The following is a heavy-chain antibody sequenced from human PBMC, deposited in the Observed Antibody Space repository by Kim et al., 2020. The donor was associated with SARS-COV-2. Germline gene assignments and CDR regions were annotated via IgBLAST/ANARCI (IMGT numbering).Heavy chain of an antibody. V-gene: IGHV4-34*01. D-gene: IGHD3-3*01. J-gene: IGHJ6*02. Sequence: SETLSLTCAVFGGSFSGDHWTWSRQSPGKGIEWMGESNHSGGTNCNPSLKSRVTISLDTSKNHFSLKLGSVSAADTAVYDCARGRAGVVPYPILGLGPYYDYYAMDVWGQGTTITVSS. CDR2: SNHSGGT. CDR1: GGSFSGDH. CDR3: ARGRAGVVPYPILGLGPYYDYYAMDV.